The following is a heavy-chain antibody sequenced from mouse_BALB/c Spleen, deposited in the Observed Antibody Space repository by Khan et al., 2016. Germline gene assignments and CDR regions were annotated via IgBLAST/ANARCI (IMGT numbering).Heavy chain of an antibody. CDR2: IDPFNGGT. D-gene: IGHD1-1*01. J-gene: IGHJ4*01. CDR3: ASSTQSFYAMDY. V-gene: IGHV1S135*01. CDR1: GYSFTSYY. Sequence: QLQQPGPELMKPGASVKISCKASGYSFTSYYMHWVKQSHGKSLEWIGYIDPFNGGTSYNQKFKGKATLTVDKSSSTAYMHLSSLTSEDSAVYYCASSTQSFYAMDYWGQGTSVTVSS.